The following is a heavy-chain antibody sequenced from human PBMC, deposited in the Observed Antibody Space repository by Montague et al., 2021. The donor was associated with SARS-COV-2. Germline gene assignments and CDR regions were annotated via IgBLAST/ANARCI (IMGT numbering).Heavy chain of an antibody. V-gene: IGHV3-53*01. CDR3: ARDAGGNFPTSFDY. J-gene: IGHJ4*02. CDR1: GFTVSSNY. D-gene: IGHD4-23*01. CDR2: IYSGGST. Sequence: SLRLSCAASGFTVSSNYMSWVRQAPGKGLEWVSVIYSGGSTYYADSVKGRFIISRDNSKNTLYLQMNSLRAEDTAVYYCARDAGGNFPTSFDYWGQGTLVTVSS.